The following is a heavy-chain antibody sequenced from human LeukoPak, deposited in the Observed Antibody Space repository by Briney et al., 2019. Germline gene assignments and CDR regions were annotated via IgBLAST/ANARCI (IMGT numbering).Heavy chain of an antibody. D-gene: IGHD3-22*01. J-gene: IGHJ4*02. CDR2: IYHSGST. Sequence: SETLSLTCTVSGYSISSGYYWGWIRQSPGKGLEWIGSIYHSGSTYYNPSLKSRVTISVDMSKNQFSLKLSSVTAADTAVYYCAVYYYDSSGSYYFDYWGQGTLVTVSS. V-gene: IGHV4-38-2*02. CDR1: GYSISSGYY. CDR3: AVYYYDSSGSYYFDY.